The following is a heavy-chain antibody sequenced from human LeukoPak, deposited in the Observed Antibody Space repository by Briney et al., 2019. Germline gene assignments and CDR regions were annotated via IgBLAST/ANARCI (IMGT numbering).Heavy chain of an antibody. CDR1: GYTFTSYG. D-gene: IGHD3-3*01. Sequence: ASVKVSCKASGYTFTSYGISWVRQAPGQGLEWMGWISAYNGNTNYAQKLQGRVTMTTDTSTSTAYMELRSLRSDDTAVYYCARGDYDFWSGRSYYYYYYMDVWGKGTTVTVSS. CDR3: ARGDYDFWSGRSYYYYYYMDV. CDR2: ISAYNGNT. V-gene: IGHV1-18*01. J-gene: IGHJ6*03.